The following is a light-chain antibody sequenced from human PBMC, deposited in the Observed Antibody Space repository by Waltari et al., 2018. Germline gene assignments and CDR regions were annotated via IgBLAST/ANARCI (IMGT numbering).Light chain of an antibody. CDR3: QQYGSSYT. J-gene: IGKJ3*01. CDR2: DAS. V-gene: IGKV3-20*01. CDR1: QSVSSNY. Sequence: EIVLTQSPGTLSLSPGERATRSCRASQSVSSNYLAWYQQKPGQAPRLLIYDASSRATGIPDRFSGSGSGTDFTLTISRLEPEDFAVYFCQQYGSSYTFGPGTKVHIK.